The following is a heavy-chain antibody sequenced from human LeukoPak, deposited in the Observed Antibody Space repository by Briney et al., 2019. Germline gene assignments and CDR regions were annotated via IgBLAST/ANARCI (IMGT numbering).Heavy chain of an antibody. V-gene: IGHV4-30-2*01. CDR1: GGSISGGLCY. CDR2: IHHTGST. J-gene: IGHJ2*01. Sequence: SSETLSLTCSVSGGSISGGLCYWSWIRQPPGKGLEWIGHIHHTGSTYYNPSLKSRVTISVDRPKNQFSLKLTSVTVADTAVYYCARGGDGYTTYWYFDLWGRGTLVTVSS. CDR3: ARGGDGYTTYWYFDL. D-gene: IGHD5-24*01.